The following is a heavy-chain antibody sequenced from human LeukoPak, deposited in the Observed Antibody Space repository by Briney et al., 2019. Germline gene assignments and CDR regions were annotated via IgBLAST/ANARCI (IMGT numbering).Heavy chain of an antibody. Sequence: SETLSLTCTVSGGSISSSSYYRGWIRQPPGKGLEWIGSLYYSGSTHYNPSLKSRVTISVDTSKNQFSLKLTSVTAADTAVYYCARENRGQRAFDYWGQGTLVTVSS. J-gene: IGHJ4*02. CDR2: LYYSGST. CDR1: GGSISSSSYY. V-gene: IGHV4-39*02. D-gene: IGHD1-14*01. CDR3: ARENRGQRAFDY.